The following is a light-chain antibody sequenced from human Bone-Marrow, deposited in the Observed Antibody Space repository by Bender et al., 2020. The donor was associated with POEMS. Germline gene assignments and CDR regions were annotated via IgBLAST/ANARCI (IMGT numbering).Light chain of an antibody. CDR2: DVT. J-gene: IGLJ1*01. V-gene: IGLV2-14*02. Sequence: QSALTQPASVSGSPGQSITISCTGTSSDVGSYNLVSWYQEHPGKAPKLVIYDVTNRPSGVSTRFSGSKSGNTASLIISGLQAEDEADYYCSSYTGSSTLDVFGTGTKVTVL. CDR3: SSYTGSSTLDV. CDR1: SSDVGSYNL.